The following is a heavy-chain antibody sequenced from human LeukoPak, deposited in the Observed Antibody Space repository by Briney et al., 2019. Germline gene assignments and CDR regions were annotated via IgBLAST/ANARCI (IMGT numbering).Heavy chain of an antibody. CDR2: IWHTGST. CDR1: GGSFSDYY. J-gene: IGHJ4*02. Sequence: PSETLSLTCAVYGGSFSDYYWNWIRQPPGKGLEWIGSIWHTGSTYYNPSLKSRVTISVDTSKNQFSLKLTSVTAADTAVYYCARITDLSVATDYWGQGTLVTVSS. V-gene: IGHV4-34*01. CDR3: ARITDLSVATDY. D-gene: IGHD6-19*01.